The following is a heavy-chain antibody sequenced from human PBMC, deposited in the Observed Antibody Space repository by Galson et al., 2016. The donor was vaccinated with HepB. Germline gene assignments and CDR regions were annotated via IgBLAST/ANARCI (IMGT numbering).Heavy chain of an antibody. Sequence: SETLSLTCTVSGGSISSYYWSWIRQPPGKGLEWIGYIYYSGSTNYNPPLKSRVTISVDTSKNKFSLKLTSVTTADTAVYYCARTPSRGGMDVWGQGTTVTVSS. CDR1: GGSISSYY. CDR3: ARTPSRGGMDV. V-gene: IGHV4-59*01. CDR2: IYYSGST. D-gene: IGHD3-10*01. J-gene: IGHJ6*02.